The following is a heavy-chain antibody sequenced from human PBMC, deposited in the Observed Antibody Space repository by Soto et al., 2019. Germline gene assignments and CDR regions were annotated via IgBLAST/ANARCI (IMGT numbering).Heavy chain of an antibody. CDR3: ATAYVYDFENSNYFRDAFDI. Sequence: GESLKISCKASGYSFSFYWIGWVRQMPGKGLEWMAIMYPDDSDIRYSPSFEAHVTISADKSTSTAFLQWSSLKASDTAMYYCATAYVYDFENSNYFRDAFDIWGQGTLVTVSS. CDR1: GYSFSFYW. CDR2: MYPDDSDI. D-gene: IGHD3-22*01. J-gene: IGHJ3*02. V-gene: IGHV5-51*01.